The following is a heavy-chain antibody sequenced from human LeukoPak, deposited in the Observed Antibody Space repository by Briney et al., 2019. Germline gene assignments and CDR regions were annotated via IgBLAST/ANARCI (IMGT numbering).Heavy chain of an antibody. D-gene: IGHD2-2*01. J-gene: IGHJ5*02. CDR3: AKDTGGVPAATFDP. V-gene: IGHV3-30*02. CDR2: IRYDGSNK. CDR1: GFTFSSYG. Sequence: PGGSLRLSXAASGFTFSSYGMHWVGQAPGKGLEWVAFIRYDGSNKYYADSVKGRFTISRDNSKNTLYLQMNSLRAEDKAVYYCAKDTGGVPAATFDPWGQGTLVTVPS.